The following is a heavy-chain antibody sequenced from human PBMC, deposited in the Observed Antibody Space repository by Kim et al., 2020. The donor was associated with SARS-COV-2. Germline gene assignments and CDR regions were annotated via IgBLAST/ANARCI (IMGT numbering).Heavy chain of an antibody. CDR3: ARGTGMGLGGRSYYYY. D-gene: IGHD2-8*02. CDR2: INQDGSEK. J-gene: IGHJ6*01. CDR1: GFTFSSYG. V-gene: IGHV3-7*01. Sequence: GGSLRLSCAASGFTFSSYGMNWVRQAPGKGLEWVAIINQDGSEKYYVDSVKGRFTISRDNSKNTLYLQMNSLRAEDTAVYYCARGTGMGLGGRSYYYY.